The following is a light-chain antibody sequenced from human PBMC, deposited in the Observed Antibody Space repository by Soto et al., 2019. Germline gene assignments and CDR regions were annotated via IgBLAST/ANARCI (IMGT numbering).Light chain of an antibody. CDR1: QYVSNK. CDR2: GAS. CDR3: QQFSSYPLT. V-gene: IGKV3-15*01. Sequence: EIVMTQSPATLSVSPGETATLSCRASQYVSNKVAWYQQTPGQAPRLLIYGASTRATGIPARFSGSGSGTEFTLTISRLEPEDFAVYYCQQFSSYPLTFGGGTKGDIK. J-gene: IGKJ4*01.